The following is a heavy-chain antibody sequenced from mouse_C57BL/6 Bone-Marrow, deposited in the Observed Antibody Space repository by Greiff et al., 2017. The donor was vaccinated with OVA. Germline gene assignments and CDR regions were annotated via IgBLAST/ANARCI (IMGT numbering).Heavy chain of an antibody. CDR2: IDPTNDYT. J-gene: IGHJ2*01. Sequence: VQLQQSGAELARPGASVKMSCKASGYTFTSYTIHWVKQRPGQGLEWIGYIDPTNDYTNYNQKFKGKATLTADKSSSTAYMQLSNLTSEDSAVYYCTRGYYFDYWGQGTTLTVSS. CDR3: TRGYYFDY. V-gene: IGHV1-4*01. CDR1: GYTFTSYT.